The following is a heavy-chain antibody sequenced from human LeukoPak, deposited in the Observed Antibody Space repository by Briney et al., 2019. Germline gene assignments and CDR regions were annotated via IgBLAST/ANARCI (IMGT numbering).Heavy chain of an antibody. CDR2: TYYRSKWYN. V-gene: IGHV6-1*01. Sequence: SQTLSLTCAISGDSVSSNSAAWNWIRQSPSRGLEWLGSTYYRSKWYNDYAVSVKSRITINPDTSKNQFSLQLNSVTPEDTAVYYCARGSGWYGHYYYYMDVWGEGTTVTVSS. CDR1: GDSVSSNSAA. D-gene: IGHD6-19*01. J-gene: IGHJ6*03. CDR3: ARGSGWYGHYYYYMDV.